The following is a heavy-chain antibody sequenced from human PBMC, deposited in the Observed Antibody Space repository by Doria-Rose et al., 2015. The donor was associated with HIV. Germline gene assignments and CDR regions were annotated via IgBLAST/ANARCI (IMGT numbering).Heavy chain of an antibody. CDR3: ARIKSSRWYHKLYFDF. D-gene: IGHD6-13*01. Sequence: QVTLKESGPVLVKPTETLTLTCTVSGVSLSSPGMGVSWIRQPPGKALEWLANIFSDDERSYKTSLKSRLTISRGTSKSQVVLTMTDMDPVDTATYYCARIKSSRWYHKLYFDFWGQGTLVIVSA. CDR1: GVSLSSPGMG. CDR2: IFSDDER. V-gene: IGHV2-26*01. J-gene: IGHJ4*02.